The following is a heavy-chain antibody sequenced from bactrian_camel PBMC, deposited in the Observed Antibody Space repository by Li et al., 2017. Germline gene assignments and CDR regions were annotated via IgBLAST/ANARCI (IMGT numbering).Heavy chain of an antibody. Sequence: VQLVESGGGLVQPGGSLRLSCVASGFTFSASGMTWVRQVPGKELEWVSSISPSGDVYYLNSVKGRFTISRDNEKNTVYLQLTRVRPEDTAMYYCAALFHSDYGPQFCVSPGGYWGQGTQVTVS. CDR1: GFTFSASG. J-gene: IGHJ4*01. CDR3: AALFHSDYGPQFCVSPGGY. V-gene: IGHV3S40*01. CDR2: SISPSGDV. D-gene: IGHD4*01.